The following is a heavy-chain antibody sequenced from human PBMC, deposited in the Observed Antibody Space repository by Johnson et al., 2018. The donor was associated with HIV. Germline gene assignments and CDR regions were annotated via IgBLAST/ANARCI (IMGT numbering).Heavy chain of an antibody. J-gene: IGHJ3*02. CDR1: GFTVRSNY. V-gene: IGHV3-66*01. CDR3: AKVSGGGILRWDI. D-gene: IGHD3-10*01. Sequence: VQLVESGGGLVQPGGSLRLSCAASGFTVRSNYMSWVRQAPGKGLEWVSVIYSGESTYYADSVRGRFTISRDNSKNTLYLQMNSLRAEDSAVYYCAKVSGGGILRWDIWGQGTMVTVSS. CDR2: IYSGEST.